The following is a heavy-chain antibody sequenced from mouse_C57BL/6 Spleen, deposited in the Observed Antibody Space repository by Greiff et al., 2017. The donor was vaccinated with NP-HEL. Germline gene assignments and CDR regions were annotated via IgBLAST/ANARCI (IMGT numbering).Heavy chain of an antibody. CDR1: GYTFTSYW. D-gene: IGHD4-1*01. Sequence: VQLQQPGAELVKPGASVNLSCKASGYTFTSYWMHWVKQRPGQGLEWIGMIHPNSGSTNYNEKFKSKATLTVDKSSSTAYMQLSSLTSEDSAVYYCARWNWNAMDYWGQGTSVTVSS. CDR2: IHPNSGST. V-gene: IGHV1-64*01. CDR3: ARWNWNAMDY. J-gene: IGHJ4*01.